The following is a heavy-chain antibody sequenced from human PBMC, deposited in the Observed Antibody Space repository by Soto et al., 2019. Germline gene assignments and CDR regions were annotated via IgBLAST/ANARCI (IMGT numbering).Heavy chain of an antibody. CDR2: ISSSGGTT. D-gene: IGHD5-18*01. CDR3: ANRDTSMITRYYYGMDV. J-gene: IGHJ6*02. Sequence: LRLSCAASGFRFSSYDMSWVRQAPGKGLEWVSAISSSGGTTYYADSVRGRFTVSRDNSKNTLYLLMNSLRAEDTAVYFCANRDTSMITRYYYGMDVWGQGTTVTVSS. CDR1: GFRFSSYD. V-gene: IGHV3-23*01.